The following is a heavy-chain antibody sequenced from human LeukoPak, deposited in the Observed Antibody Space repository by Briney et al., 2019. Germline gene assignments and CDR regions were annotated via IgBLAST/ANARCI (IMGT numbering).Heavy chain of an antibody. D-gene: IGHD6-13*01. V-gene: IGHV1-18*01. J-gene: IGHJ4*02. CDR3: ARDGPIAAAGDSYFDY. CDR1: GYTFINYG. CDR2: ISAYNGNT. Sequence: AAVKEFCKSSGYTFINYGIIWLGQPLGQELEWMGWISAYNGNTNYAQKLQGRVTMTTDTSTSTAYMELRSLRSDDTAVYYCARDGPIAAAGDSYFDYWGQGTLVTVSS.